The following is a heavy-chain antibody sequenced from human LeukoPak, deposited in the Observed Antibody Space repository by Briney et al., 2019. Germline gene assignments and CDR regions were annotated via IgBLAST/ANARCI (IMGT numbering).Heavy chain of an antibody. CDR2: ISYDGSNK. J-gene: IGHJ6*02. D-gene: IGHD3-22*01. CDR3: ARGGWSDSSGYYYYYGMDV. Sequence: PGRSLRLSCAASGFTFSSYAMHWVRQAPGKGLEWVAVISYDGSNKYYADSVKGRFTISRDNSKNTLYLQMNSLRAEDTAVYYCARGGWSDSSGYYYYYGMDVWGQGTTVTVSS. CDR1: GFTFSSYA. V-gene: IGHV3-30-3*01.